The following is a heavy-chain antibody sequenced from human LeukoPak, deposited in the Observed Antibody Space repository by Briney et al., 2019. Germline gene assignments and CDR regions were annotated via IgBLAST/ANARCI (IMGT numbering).Heavy chain of an antibody. D-gene: IGHD3-10*01. J-gene: IGHJ4*02. CDR2: INHSGST. Sequence: PSETLSLTCAVYGGSFSGYYWSWIRQPPGKGLEWIGEINHSGSTNYNPSLKSRVTISVDTSKNQFSLKLSSVTAADTAVYYCARGQRFGEFFRYWGQGTLVTVSS. CDR3: ARGQRFGEFFRY. CDR1: GGSFSGYY. V-gene: IGHV4-34*01.